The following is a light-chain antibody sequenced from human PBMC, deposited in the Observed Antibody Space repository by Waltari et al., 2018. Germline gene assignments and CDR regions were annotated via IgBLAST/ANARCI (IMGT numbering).Light chain of an antibody. J-gene: IGKJ2*01. V-gene: IGKV1-NL1*01. CDR1: QGISNS. CDR3: QQYYFTPYT. CDR2: GAS. Sequence: DIQMTQSPSSLSASVGDRVTITCRASQGISNSLAWYQQKPGKAPKLLLYGASRLESGVPPNFSGSGSGTDYTLTISSLQPDDFATYYCQQYYFTPYTFGQGTKLDIK.